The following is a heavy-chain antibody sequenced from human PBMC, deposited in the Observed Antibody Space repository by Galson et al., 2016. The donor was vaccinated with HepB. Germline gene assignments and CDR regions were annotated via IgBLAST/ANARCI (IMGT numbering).Heavy chain of an antibody. D-gene: IGHD6-25*01. J-gene: IGHJ5*01. V-gene: IGHV5-51*01. CDR1: GYRFSSYW. Sequence: QSGAEVKKPGESLKISCKGSGYRFSSYWIGWVRQMPGKGLEWLGIIYPGDSETRYSPSFQGHVTMSVDKSINTAYLQWDSLKASDTAMYFCARPHGGSWFDYWGPGTLVTVSS. CDR3: ARPHGGSWFDY. CDR2: IYPGDSET.